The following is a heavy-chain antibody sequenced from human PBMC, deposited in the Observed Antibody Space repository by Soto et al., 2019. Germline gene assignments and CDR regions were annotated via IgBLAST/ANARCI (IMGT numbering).Heavy chain of an antibody. V-gene: IGHV1-18*01. Sequence: ASVQGSCKASGYTVTVYDIHWMRQATGQGLEWMGWISAYNGNTNYAQKLQGRVTMTTDTSTSTAYMELRSLRSDDTAVYYCARDPPPPDYWGQGTLVTVSS. CDR2: ISAYNGNT. CDR1: GYTVTVYD. J-gene: IGHJ4*02. CDR3: ARDPPPPDY.